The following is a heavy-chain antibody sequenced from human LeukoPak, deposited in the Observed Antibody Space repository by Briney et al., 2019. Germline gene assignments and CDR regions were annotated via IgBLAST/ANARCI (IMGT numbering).Heavy chain of an antibody. CDR3: ASAMGNSSGWYYFDH. CDR2: INHSGST. V-gene: IGHV4-34*01. Sequence: SETLSLTCAVYGGSFSGYYWSWIRQPPGKGLEWIGEINHSGSTNYNPSLKSRVTISVDTSKNLFSLKLSSVTAADTAVYYCASAMGNSSGWYYFDHWGQGTLVTVSS. D-gene: IGHD6-19*01. CDR1: GGSFSGYY. J-gene: IGHJ4*02.